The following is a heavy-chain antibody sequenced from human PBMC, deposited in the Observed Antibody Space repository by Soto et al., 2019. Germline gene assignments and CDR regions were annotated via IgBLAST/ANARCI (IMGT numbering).Heavy chain of an antibody. Sequence: ASVKVSCKASGDTFTDFYFHWVRQAPGQGLEWMGWINPNSGVINYAPKFRGRVTMTRDTSISTAYMELTSLTSDDTAVYYCARRYRWFDPRGQGTLVTVSS. CDR1: GDTFTDFY. V-gene: IGHV1-2*07. D-gene: IGHD3-9*01. CDR2: INPNSGVI. CDR3: ARRYRWFDP. J-gene: IGHJ5*02.